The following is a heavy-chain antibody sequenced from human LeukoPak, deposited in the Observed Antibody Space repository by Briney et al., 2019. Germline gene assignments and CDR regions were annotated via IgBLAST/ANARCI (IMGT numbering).Heavy chain of an antibody. CDR1: GGSISSSSYY. CDR3: ARDRHPLHDYGDYGFDY. D-gene: IGHD4-17*01. V-gene: IGHV4-39*07. J-gene: IGHJ4*02. CDR2: MYSSGST. Sequence: PSETLSLTCTVSGGSISSSSYYWGWIRQPPGKGLEWIGSMYSSGSTYYNPSLKSRVTISVDTSKNQFSLKLSSVTAADTAVYYCARDRHPLHDYGDYGFDYWGQGTLVTVSS.